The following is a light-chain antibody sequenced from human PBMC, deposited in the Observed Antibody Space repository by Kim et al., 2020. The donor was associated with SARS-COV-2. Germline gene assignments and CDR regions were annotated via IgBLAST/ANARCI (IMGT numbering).Light chain of an antibody. CDR3: VLYMGSGIWV. CDR1: SGSVSASYY. V-gene: IGLV8-61*01. J-gene: IGLJ3*02. CDR2: NTD. Sequence: QTVVTQEPSFSVSPGGTVTLTCGLSSGSVSASYYPSWYQQTPGQAPRTLICNTDTRSSGVPDRFSGYIFENKAALTITGAQADDEADYYCVLYMGSGIWVFGGGTQLTVL.